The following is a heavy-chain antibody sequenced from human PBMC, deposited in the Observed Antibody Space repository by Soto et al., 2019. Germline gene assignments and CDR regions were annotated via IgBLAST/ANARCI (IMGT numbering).Heavy chain of an antibody. CDR1: CGSISSSNC. V-gene: IGHV4-4*02. Sequence: SETLSLTCAVSCGSISSSNCWSRVRQPPGKGLEWIVEIYHSGSTNYNPSLKSRVTISVDKSKNQFSLKLSSVTAADTAVYYCARERSSPSWFDAWGQGTLVNVSS. J-gene: IGHJ5*02. CDR2: IYHSGST. CDR3: ARERSSPSWFDA.